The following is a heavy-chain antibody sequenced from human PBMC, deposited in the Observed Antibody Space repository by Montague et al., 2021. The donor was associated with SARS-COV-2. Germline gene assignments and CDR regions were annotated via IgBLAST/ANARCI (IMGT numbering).Heavy chain of an antibody. V-gene: IGHV3-23*01. CDR2: ISGGGDIT. J-gene: IGHJ4*02. CDR1: GFTFNTYT. D-gene: IGHD2-2*01. Sequence: SLRLSCAASGFTFNTYTVTWVRQAPGKGLEWVSSISGGGDITYYADSVQGRFTISRDNSKNTLYLQVNSLRAEDTALYFCAKGEVGYCISTSCYFVYWGQGTLVTVSS. CDR3: AKGEVGYCISTSCYFVY.